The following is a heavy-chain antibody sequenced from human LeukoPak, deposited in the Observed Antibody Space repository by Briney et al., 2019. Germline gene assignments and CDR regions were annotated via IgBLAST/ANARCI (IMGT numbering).Heavy chain of an antibody. D-gene: IGHD1-14*01. CDR2: ISSSSSTI. CDR1: GFTFSSYS. CDR3: ARTTPPD. V-gene: IGHV3-48*01. Sequence: GGSLRLSCAASGFTFSSYSMNWVRQAPGKGLEWVSYISSSSSTIYYADSVRGRFTISRDNAKNSLFLQMNSLRADDTAVYYCARTTPPDWGQGTLVTVSS. J-gene: IGHJ4*02.